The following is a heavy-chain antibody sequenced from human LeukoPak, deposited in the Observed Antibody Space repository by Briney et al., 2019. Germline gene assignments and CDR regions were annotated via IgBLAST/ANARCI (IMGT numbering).Heavy chain of an antibody. V-gene: IGHV3-21*01. CDR2: ISSSSSYI. CDR1: GFTFSSYS. D-gene: IGHD1-26*01. Sequence: GGSLRLSCAASGFTFSSYSMNWVRQAPGEGLEWVSSISSSSSYIYYADSVKGRFTISRDNAKNSLYLQMNSLRAEDTAVYYCARVGATGGYYFDYWGQGTLVTVSS. J-gene: IGHJ4*02. CDR3: ARVGATGGYYFDY.